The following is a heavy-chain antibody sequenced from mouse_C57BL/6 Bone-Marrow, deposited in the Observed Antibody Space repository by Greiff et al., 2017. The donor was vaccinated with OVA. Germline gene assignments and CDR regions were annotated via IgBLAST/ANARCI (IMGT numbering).Heavy chain of an antibody. CDR1: GYTFTSYW. CDR2: IDPSDSYT. J-gene: IGHJ1*03. CDR3: ARCGYDVDWYFDV. V-gene: IGHV1-69*01. D-gene: IGHD2-2*01. Sequence: VQLQQPGAELVMPGASVKLSCKASGYTFTSYWMHWVKQRPGQGLEWIGEIDPSDSYTNYNQKFKGKSTLTVDKSSSTAYMQLSSLTSEDSAVYYCARCGYDVDWYFDVWGTGTTVTVSS.